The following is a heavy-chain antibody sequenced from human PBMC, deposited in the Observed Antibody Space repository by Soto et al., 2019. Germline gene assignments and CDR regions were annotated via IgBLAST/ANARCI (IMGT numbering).Heavy chain of an antibody. Sequence: SVKVSCKASGYTFTSYAMHWGRQAPVQRLEWMGWINAGNGNTKYSQKFQGRVTITRDTSASTAYMELSSLRSEDTAVYYCARLGSRRYCSGGSCPSYFDYWGQGTLVTVSS. J-gene: IGHJ4*02. D-gene: IGHD2-15*01. CDR1: GYTFTSYA. CDR2: INAGNGNT. V-gene: IGHV1-3*01. CDR3: ARLGSRRYCSGGSCPSYFDY.